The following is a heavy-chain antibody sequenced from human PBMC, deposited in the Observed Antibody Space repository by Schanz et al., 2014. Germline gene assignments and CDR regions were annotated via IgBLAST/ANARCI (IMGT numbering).Heavy chain of an antibody. CDR2: LSWNSGSK. J-gene: IGHJ4*02. CDR3: ANDDAIAAQRYFAS. CDR1: GFTFSSYA. Sequence: EVQLLECGGGLVQPGGSLRLSSAASGFTFSSYAMHWVRQAPGKGLEWVSGLSWNSGSKLYADSVKGRFTISRSNAKNSLFLQMNSLKAEDTTFYYCANDDAIAAQRYFASWGQGILVTVSS. D-gene: IGHD6-6*01. V-gene: IGHV3-9*01.